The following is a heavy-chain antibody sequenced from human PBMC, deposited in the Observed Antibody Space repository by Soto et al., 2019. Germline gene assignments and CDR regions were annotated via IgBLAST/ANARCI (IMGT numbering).Heavy chain of an antibody. CDR2: INAGNGNT. D-gene: IGHD6-19*01. J-gene: IGHJ4*02. CDR1: GYTFTSYG. CDR3: ARAVAVPADFDY. Sequence: ASVKVSCKASGYTFTSYGISWVRQAPGQRLEWMGWINAGNGNTKYSQKFQGRVTITRDTSASTAYMELSSLRSEDTAVYYCARAVAVPADFDYWGQGTLATVSS. V-gene: IGHV1-3*01.